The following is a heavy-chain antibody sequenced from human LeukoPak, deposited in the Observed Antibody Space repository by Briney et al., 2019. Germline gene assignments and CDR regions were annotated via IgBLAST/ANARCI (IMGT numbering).Heavy chain of an antibody. CDR1: GFTFSSYA. CDR3: AKDSPQYIAAAGQIDY. CDR2: ISGSGGST. Sequence: GGSLRLSCAASGFTFSSYAMSWVRQAPGKGLEWVSAISGSGGSTYYADSVKGRFTISRDNSKNTLYLQMNSLRAEDTAVYYCAKDSPQYIAAAGQIDYWGQGTLVTVSS. D-gene: IGHD6-13*01. V-gene: IGHV3-23*01. J-gene: IGHJ4*02.